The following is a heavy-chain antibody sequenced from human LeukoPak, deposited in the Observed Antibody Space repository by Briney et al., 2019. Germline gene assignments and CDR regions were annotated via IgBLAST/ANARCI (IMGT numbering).Heavy chain of an antibody. CDR1: GYKLTNNW. J-gene: IGHJ3*02. D-gene: IGHD1-26*01. CDR2: IYPGDSDT. CDR3: ARRVGGTTSRAFDI. V-gene: IGHV5-51*01. Sequence: GESLKISCKISGYKLTNNWIAWVRQMPGKGLEYMGIIYPGDSDTSYSPSFQGQVTISADKSISTAYLQWSSLKASDTAMYYCARRVGGTTSRAFDIWGQGTMVSVSS.